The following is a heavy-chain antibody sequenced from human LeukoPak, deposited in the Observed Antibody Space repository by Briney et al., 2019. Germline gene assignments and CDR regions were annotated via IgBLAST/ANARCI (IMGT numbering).Heavy chain of an antibody. Sequence: SETLSLTCTVSGGSISSGDYYWSWIRQPPGKGLEWIGYIYYSGSTYYNPSLKSRVTISVDTSKNQFSLKLSSVTAADTAVYYCARMVRGVLYYFDYWGQGTLVTASS. CDR1: GGSISSGDYY. CDR2: IYYSGST. D-gene: IGHD3-10*01. J-gene: IGHJ4*02. V-gene: IGHV4-30-4*01. CDR3: ARMVRGVLYYFDY.